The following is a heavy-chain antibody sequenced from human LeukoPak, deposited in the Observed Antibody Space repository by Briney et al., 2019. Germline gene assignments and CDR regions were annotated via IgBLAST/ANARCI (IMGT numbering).Heavy chain of an antibody. CDR3: AKVYSSSSRDAFDV. Sequence: PSETLSLXCAVYGGPFSGYYWSWIRQPPGKGLEWIGEINYSGSTIYNPSLMSRVTISADTSKSQFSLKLSSVTAADTAVYYCAKVYSSSSRDAFDVWGQGTMVTVSS. J-gene: IGHJ3*01. CDR1: GGPFSGYY. D-gene: IGHD6-6*01. CDR2: INYSGST. V-gene: IGHV4-34*01.